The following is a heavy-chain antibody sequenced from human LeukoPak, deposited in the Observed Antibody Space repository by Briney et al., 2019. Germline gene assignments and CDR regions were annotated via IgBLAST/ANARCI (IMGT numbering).Heavy chain of an antibody. CDR1: GFTFSSYW. V-gene: IGHV3-74*01. CDR2: INSDGSST. Sequence: GGSLRLSCAASGFTFSSYWMHWVRQAPGKGLVWVSRINSDGSSTSYADSVKGRFTISRDNAKNTLYLQMNSLRAEDTAVYYCAKSRDSWETYFDYWGQGTLVTVSS. D-gene: IGHD6-13*01. CDR3: AKSRDSWETYFDY. J-gene: IGHJ4*02.